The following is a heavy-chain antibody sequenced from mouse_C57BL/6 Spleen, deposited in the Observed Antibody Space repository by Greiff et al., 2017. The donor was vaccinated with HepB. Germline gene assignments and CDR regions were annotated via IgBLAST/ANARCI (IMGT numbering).Heavy chain of an antibody. CDR1: GYTFTSYW. V-gene: IGHV1-52*01. CDR2: IDPSDSET. Sequence: QVQLQQSGAELVRPGSSVKLSCKASGYTFTSYWMHWVKQRPIQGLEWIGNIDPSDSETHYNQKFKDKATLTVDKSSSTAYMQLSSLTSEDSAVYYCARQVRYYSNYGYFDYWGQGTTLTVSS. CDR3: ARQVRYYSNYGYFDY. D-gene: IGHD2-5*01. J-gene: IGHJ2*01.